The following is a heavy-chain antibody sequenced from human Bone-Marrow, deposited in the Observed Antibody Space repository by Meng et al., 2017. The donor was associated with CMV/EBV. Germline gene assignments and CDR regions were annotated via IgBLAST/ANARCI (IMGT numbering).Heavy chain of an antibody. CDR3: ASFCMWGSGYYYYGMDV. D-gene: IGHD2-15*01. CDR2: IYYSGST. Sequence: GSLRLSCTVSGGSISSSSYYWGWIRQPPGKGLEWIGSIYYSGSTYYNPSLKSRVTISVDTSKNPFSVKLSSVTAADTAVYYCASFCMWGSGYYYYGMDVWGQGTTVTVSS. CDR1: GGSISSSSYY. V-gene: IGHV4-39*07. J-gene: IGHJ6*02.